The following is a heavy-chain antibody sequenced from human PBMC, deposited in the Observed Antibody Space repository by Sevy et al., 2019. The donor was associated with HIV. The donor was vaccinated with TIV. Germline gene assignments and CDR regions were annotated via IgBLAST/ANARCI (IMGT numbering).Heavy chain of an antibody. CDR3: ARIMLGYCSSTSCYRPSGMDV. CDR1: GFTFSSYW. V-gene: IGHV3-7*01. Sequence: GGSLRLSCAASGFTFSSYWMSWVRQAPGKGLEWVANIKQDGSEKYYVDSVKGRFTISRDNAKNSLYLQMNSLRAADTAVYYCARIMLGYCSSTSCYRPSGMDVWGQGTTVTVSS. D-gene: IGHD2-2*01. CDR2: IKQDGSEK. J-gene: IGHJ6*02.